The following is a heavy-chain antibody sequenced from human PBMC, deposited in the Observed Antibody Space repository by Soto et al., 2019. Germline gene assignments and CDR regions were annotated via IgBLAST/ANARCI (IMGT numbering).Heavy chain of an antibody. V-gene: IGHV1-69*06. CDR1: GGTFSSYA. J-gene: IGHJ4*02. D-gene: IGHD5-12*01. CDR3: AREGDGYKREFDY. CDR2: IIPIFGTA. Sequence: SVKVSCKASGGTFSSYAISWVRQAPGQGLEWMGGIIPIFGTANYAQKFQGRVTITADKSTSTAYMELSSLRSEDTAVYHCAREGDGYKREFDYWGQGTLVTVSS.